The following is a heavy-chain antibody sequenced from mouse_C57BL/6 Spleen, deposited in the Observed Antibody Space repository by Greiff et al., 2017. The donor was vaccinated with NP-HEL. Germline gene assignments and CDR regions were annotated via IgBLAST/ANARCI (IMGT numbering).Heavy chain of an antibody. J-gene: IGHJ2*01. V-gene: IGHV5-12*01. CDR1: GFTFSDYY. CDR2: ISNGGGST. CDR3: ARQDHTGTGYYFDY. Sequence: EVKLVESGGGLVQPGGSLKLSCAASGFTFSDYYMYWVRQTPEKRLEWVAYISNGGGSTYYPDTVKGRFTISRDNAKNTLYLQRSRLKSEDTAMYYCARQDHTGTGYYFDYWGQGTTLTVSS. D-gene: IGHD4-1*01.